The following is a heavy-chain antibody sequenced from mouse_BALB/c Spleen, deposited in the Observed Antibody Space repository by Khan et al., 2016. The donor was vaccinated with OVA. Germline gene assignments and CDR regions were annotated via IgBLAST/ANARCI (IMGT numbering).Heavy chain of an antibody. D-gene: IGHD1-1*01. V-gene: IGHV3-2*02. CDR1: GYSITSNYA. CDR3: ARGNYYGYAMDY. CDR2: ISYSGST. J-gene: IGHJ4*01. Sequence: QLEESGPGLVKPSQSLFLTCTVTGYSITSNYAWNWIRQFPGNKLEWMGYISYSGSTSYNPSLKSRISITRDTSKNQFFLQLNSVTTEDTATYYCARGNYYGYAMDYWGQGTSVTVSS.